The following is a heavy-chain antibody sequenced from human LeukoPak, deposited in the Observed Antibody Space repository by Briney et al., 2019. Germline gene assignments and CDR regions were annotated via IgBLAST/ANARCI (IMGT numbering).Heavy chain of an antibody. V-gene: IGHV3-21*01. Sequence: PGGSLRLACGVSGFTFSSYSMSWVRQAPGKGLEWVSFISTSSSYIYYADSVKGRFTISRDNARNSLYLQMNSLRPEDTAVYYCASQTTRRLPIAVADYFDYWGQGTLVTVSS. CDR1: GFTFSSYS. J-gene: IGHJ4*02. D-gene: IGHD6-19*01. CDR3: ASQTTRRLPIAVADYFDY. CDR2: ISTSSSYI.